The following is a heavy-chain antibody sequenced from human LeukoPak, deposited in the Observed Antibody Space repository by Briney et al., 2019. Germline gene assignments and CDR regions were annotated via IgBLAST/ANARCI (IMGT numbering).Heavy chain of an antibody. V-gene: IGHV4-30-4*01. CDR3: ARGLEDIVVVPAGYGMDV. CDR1: GGSISSGVYY. D-gene: IGHD2-2*01. Sequence: SETLSLTCTVSGGSISSGVYYWSWIRQPPGKGLEWIGYIYYSGSTYYNPSLKSRVTISVDTSKNQFSLKLSSVTAADTAVYYCARGLEDIVVVPAGYGMDVWGQGTTVTVSS. J-gene: IGHJ6*02. CDR2: IYYSGST.